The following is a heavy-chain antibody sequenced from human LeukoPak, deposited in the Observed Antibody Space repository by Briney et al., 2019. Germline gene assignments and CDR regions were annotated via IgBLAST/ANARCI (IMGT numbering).Heavy chain of an antibody. CDR3: ARGYGESHFDY. CDR2: IRYDGGNQ. J-gene: IGHJ4*02. V-gene: IGHV3-30*02. Sequence: GGSLRLSCAASGFTFNSYGMHLVRQAPGKGLEWVSFIRYDGGNQYYADSVKGRFSISRDNSNNTLYLQMNSLTPEDTAVYFCARGYGESHFDYWGQGTLVTVSS. D-gene: IGHD5-18*01. CDR1: GFTFNSYG.